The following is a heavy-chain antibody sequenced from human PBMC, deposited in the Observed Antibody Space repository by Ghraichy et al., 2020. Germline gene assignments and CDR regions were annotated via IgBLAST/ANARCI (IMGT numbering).Heavy chain of an antibody. CDR2: IKQDGSEK. D-gene: IGHD3-22*01. J-gene: IGHJ4*02. CDR3: ARDGALLTYYYDSSGYPAFDY. Sequence: GESLNISCAASGFTFSSYWMSWVRQAPGKGLEWVANIKQDGSEKYYVDSVKGRFTISRDNAKNSLYLQMNSLRAEDTAVYYCARDGALLTYYYDSSGYPAFDYWGQGTLVTVSS. CDR1: GFTFSSYW. V-gene: IGHV3-7*01.